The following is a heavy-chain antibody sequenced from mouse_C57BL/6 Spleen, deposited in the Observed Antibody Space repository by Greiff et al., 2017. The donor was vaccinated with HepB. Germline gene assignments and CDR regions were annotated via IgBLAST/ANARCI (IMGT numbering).Heavy chain of an antibody. Sequence: EVQLKESGPGLVKPSQSLSLTCSVTGYSITSGYYWNWIRQFPGNKLEWMGYISYDGSNNYNPSLKNRISITRDTSKNQFFLKLNSVTTEDTATYYCARDRNWYYAMDYWGQGTSVTVSS. D-gene: IGHD4-1*01. J-gene: IGHJ4*01. V-gene: IGHV3-6*01. CDR3: ARDRNWYYAMDY. CDR2: ISYDGSN. CDR1: GYSITSGYY.